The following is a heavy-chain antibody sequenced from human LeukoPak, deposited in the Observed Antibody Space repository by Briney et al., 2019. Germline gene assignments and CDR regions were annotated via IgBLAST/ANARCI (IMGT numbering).Heavy chain of an antibody. CDR1: GGTFSSYA. D-gene: IGHD3-10*01. Sequence: SVKVSCKASGGTFSSYAISWVRQAPGQGLEWMGGIIPIFGTANYAQKFQGRVTITADESTSTAYMELSSLRSEDTAVYYCARSRNYYGSGSYYNRLYYYMDVWGKGTTVTVSS. J-gene: IGHJ6*03. CDR2: IIPIFGTA. V-gene: IGHV1-69*13. CDR3: ARSRNYYGSGSYYNRLYYYMDV.